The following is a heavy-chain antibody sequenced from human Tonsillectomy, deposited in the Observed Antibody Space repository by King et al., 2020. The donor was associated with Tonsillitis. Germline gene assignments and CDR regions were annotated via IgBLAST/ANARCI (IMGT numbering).Heavy chain of an antibody. CDR1: GFTFSSYS. CDR3: ARARISPVLPYFFRL. V-gene: IGHV3-48*02. J-gene: IGHJ4*02. Sequence: EVQLVESGGGLVQPGGSLRLSCAASGFTFSSYSMNWVRQAPGRGLEWVSFISTASNSIYYADSVRGRFTISRDNAKDSMYLQISSLRDEDTALYYCARARISPVLPYFFRLWGQGTLVTVSS. D-gene: IGHD2/OR15-2a*01. CDR2: ISTASNSI.